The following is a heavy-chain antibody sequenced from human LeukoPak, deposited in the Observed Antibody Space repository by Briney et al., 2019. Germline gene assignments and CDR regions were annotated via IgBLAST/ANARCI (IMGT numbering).Heavy chain of an antibody. CDR3: ATYPGYSSGWYGNWFDP. Sequence: GESLKISCKGSGYSFTSYWSGWVRQMPGKGLEWTGIIYPGDSDTRYSPSFQGQVNISADKSISTAYLQWSSLKASDTAMYYCATYPGYSSGWYGNWFDPWGRGTLVTVSS. J-gene: IGHJ5*02. V-gene: IGHV5-51*01. CDR1: GYSFTSYW. CDR2: IYPGDSDT. D-gene: IGHD6-19*01.